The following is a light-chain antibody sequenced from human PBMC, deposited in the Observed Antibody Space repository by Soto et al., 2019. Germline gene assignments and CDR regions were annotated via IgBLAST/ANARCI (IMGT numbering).Light chain of an antibody. CDR3: CSLTTSHTYV. V-gene: IGLV2-14*03. J-gene: IGLJ1*01. CDR1: SSDIGHYDY. CDR2: HVT. Sequence: QSSLTQPASVSGSPGQSITISCAGTSSDIGHYDYVSWYQQHPGKAPKLMIYHVTYRPSGVSNRYSGSKSGNSASLTISGLQADDEADYYCCSLTTSHTYVFGSGTKVTV.